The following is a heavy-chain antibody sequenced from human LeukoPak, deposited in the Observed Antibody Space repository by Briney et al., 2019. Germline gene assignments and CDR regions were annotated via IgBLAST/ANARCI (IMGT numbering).Heavy chain of an antibody. Sequence: PGASLRLSCAASGFTFSSYAMSWVRQAPGKGLEWVSAISGSGGSTYYADSVKGRFTISRDNSKNTLYLQMNSLRAEDTAVYYCANRATMIVVARDHDAFDIWGQGTMVTVSS. CDR1: GFTFSSYA. V-gene: IGHV3-23*01. J-gene: IGHJ3*02. CDR3: ANRATMIVVARDHDAFDI. CDR2: ISGSGGST. D-gene: IGHD3-22*01.